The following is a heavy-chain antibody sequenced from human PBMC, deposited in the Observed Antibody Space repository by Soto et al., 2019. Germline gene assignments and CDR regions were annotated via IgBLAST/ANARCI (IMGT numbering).Heavy chain of an antibody. CDR1: GGSISSGGYS. D-gene: IGHD7-27*01. Sequence: PSETLSLTCAVSGGSISSGGYSWSWIRQPPGKGLEWIGYIYHSGSTYYNPSLRSRVTISVDRSKNQFSLKLSSVTAADTAVYYCARWWVSRTLGILDYWGQGTLVTVSS. CDR2: IYHSGST. V-gene: IGHV4-30-2*01. CDR3: ARWWVSRTLGILDY. J-gene: IGHJ4*02.